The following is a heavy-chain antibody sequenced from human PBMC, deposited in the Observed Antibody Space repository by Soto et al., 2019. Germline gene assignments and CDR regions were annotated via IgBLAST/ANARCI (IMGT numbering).Heavy chain of an antibody. CDR3: AREPRIASGAHWFDP. Sequence: GGSLRLSCAASGFTFSSYAMHWVRQAPGKGLEWVAVISYDGSNKYYADSVKGRFTISRDNSKNTLYLQMNSLRAEDTAVYYCAREPRIASGAHWFDPWGQGTLVTVSS. D-gene: IGHD6-13*01. V-gene: IGHV3-30-3*01. CDR1: GFTFSSYA. CDR2: ISYDGSNK. J-gene: IGHJ5*02.